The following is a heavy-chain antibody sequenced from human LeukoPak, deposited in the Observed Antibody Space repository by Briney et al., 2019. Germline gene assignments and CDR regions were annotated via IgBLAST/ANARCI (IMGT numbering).Heavy chain of an antibody. J-gene: IGHJ4*02. Sequence: GRSLRLSCAASGFTFSSYGMHWVRQAPGKGLEWVAVISYDGSNKYYADSVKGRFTISRDNSKNTLYLQMNSLRAEDTAVYYCAVRLDYWAREPWSPSPQ. CDR1: GFTFSSYG. CDR2: ISYDGSNK. V-gene: IGHV3-30*03. CDR3: AVRLDY.